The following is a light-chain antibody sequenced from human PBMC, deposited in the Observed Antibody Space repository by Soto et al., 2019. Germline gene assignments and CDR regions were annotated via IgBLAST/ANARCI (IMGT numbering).Light chain of an antibody. J-gene: IGKJ1*01. CDR1: QSISSSY. V-gene: IGKV3D-7*01. CDR2: RAS. CDR3: QQYQNLWT. Sequence: VLTQSPGTLSLSPGERATLSCMASQSISSSYLAWYQQRPGQAPRLLIYRASPRAPGVPAGFSVSGSGTEFTLTISGLQSQDFALSYCQQYQNLWTFGQGTKVDI.